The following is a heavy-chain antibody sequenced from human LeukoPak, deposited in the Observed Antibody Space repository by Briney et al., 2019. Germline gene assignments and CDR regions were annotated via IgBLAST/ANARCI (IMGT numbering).Heavy chain of an antibody. V-gene: IGHV3-64D*06. CDR2: ISSNGGNT. CDR3: VKARYYGSGLPPSYFDY. J-gene: IGHJ4*02. Sequence: PGGSLRLSCSASGLTFSSYAMHWVRQAPGEGLEYVSAISSNGGNTYYADSVKGRFTISRDNSKNTLYLQMSSLRAEDTAVYYCVKARYYGSGLPPSYFDYWGQGTLVTVSS. D-gene: IGHD3-10*01. CDR1: GLTFSSYA.